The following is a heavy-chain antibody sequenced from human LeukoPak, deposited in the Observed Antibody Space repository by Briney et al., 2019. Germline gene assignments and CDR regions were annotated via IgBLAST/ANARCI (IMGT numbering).Heavy chain of an antibody. CDR1: GGSFSGYY. Sequence: SETLSLTCAVYGGSFSGYYWSWIRQPPGKGRDWMGEINHSGSTNYNPSLKSRVTISVDTSKNQFSLKLSSVTAADTAVYYCASNGDDFWSGYSDYWGQGTLVTVSS. CDR3: ASNGDDFWSGYSDY. V-gene: IGHV4-34*01. J-gene: IGHJ4*02. D-gene: IGHD3-3*01. CDR2: INHSGST.